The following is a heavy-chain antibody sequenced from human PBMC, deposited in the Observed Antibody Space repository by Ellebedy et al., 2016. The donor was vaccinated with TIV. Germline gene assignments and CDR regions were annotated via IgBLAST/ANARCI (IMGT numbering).Heavy chain of an antibody. D-gene: IGHD5-18*01. CDR3: ARDGGLGGYSYGYPGGMDV. V-gene: IGHV4-59*01. CDR2: IYYSGST. J-gene: IGHJ6*02. CDR1: GGSISSYY. Sequence: MPSETLSFTCTVSGGSISSYYWSWIRQPPGKGLEWIGYIYYSGSTNYNPSLKSRVTISVDTPKNQFSLKLSSVTAADTAVYYCARDGGLGGYSYGYPGGMDVWGQGTTVTVSS.